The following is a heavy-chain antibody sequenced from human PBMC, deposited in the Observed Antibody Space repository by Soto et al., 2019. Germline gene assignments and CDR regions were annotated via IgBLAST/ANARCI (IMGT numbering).Heavy chain of an antibody. CDR3: ASPSGSYYQPHYYYYYGMDV. V-gene: IGHV4-31*03. Sequence: TSETLSLTCTVSGGSISSGGYYWSWIRQHPGKGLEWIGYIYYSGNTYYNPSLKSRVTISVDTSKNQFSLKLSSVTAADTAVYYCASPSGSYYQPHYYYYYGMDVWGQGTTVTVSS. CDR1: GGSISSGGYY. J-gene: IGHJ6*02. D-gene: IGHD3-10*01. CDR2: IYYSGNT.